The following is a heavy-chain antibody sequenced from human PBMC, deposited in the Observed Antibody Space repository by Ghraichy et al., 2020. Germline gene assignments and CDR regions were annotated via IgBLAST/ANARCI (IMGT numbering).Heavy chain of an antibody. Sequence: ASVKVSCKASGYTFTGYYMHWVRQAPGQGLEWMGRINPNSGGTNYAQKFQGRVTMTRDTSISTAYMELSRLRSDDTAVYYCARGYDFWSGYYSYWGQGTLVTVSS. V-gene: IGHV1-2*06. CDR2: INPNSGGT. J-gene: IGHJ4*02. CDR3: ARGYDFWSGYYSY. CDR1: GYTFTGYY. D-gene: IGHD3-3*01.